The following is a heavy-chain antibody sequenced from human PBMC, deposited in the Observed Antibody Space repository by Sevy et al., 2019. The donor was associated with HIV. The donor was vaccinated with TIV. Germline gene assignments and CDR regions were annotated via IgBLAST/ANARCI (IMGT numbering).Heavy chain of an antibody. CDR3: ARGISSSSFMDV. Sequence: SETLSLTCTVSGGSISSYYWSWIRQPPGKGLEWIGNIYYSGSTNYNPSLKSRVTISVDTSKNQFSLKLSSVTAADTAVYYCARGISSSSFMDVWGKGTTVTVSS. V-gene: IGHV4-59*01. D-gene: IGHD6-6*01. J-gene: IGHJ6*03. CDR1: GGSISSYY. CDR2: IYYSGST.